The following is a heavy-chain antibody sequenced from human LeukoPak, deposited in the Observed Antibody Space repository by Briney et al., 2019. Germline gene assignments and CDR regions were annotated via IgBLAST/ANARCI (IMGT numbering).Heavy chain of an antibody. CDR3: ARVTHVVITALGNWFDP. CDR1: AGSISTNDY. V-gene: IGHV4-4*02. Sequence: SGTLSLTCAVSAGSISTNDYWSWVRQPPGKGLEWIGEIHHTGDTNYNPSLKSRVAISVDKSKNQFSLKLNSVTAADTAVYYCARVTHVVITALGNWFDPWGQGTLVAVS. CDR2: IHHTGDT. J-gene: IGHJ5*02. D-gene: IGHD2-21*02.